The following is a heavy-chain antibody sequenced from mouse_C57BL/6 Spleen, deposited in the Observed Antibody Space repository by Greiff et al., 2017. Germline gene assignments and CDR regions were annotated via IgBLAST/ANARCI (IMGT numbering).Heavy chain of an antibody. CDR1: GYAFSSSW. J-gene: IGHJ4*01. D-gene: IGHD1-1*01. V-gene: IGHV1-82*01. Sequence: QVQLQQSGPELVKPGASVKISCKASGYAFSSSWMNWVKQRPGKGLEWIGRIYPGDGDTNYNGKFKGKATLTADKSSSTAYMQLSSLTSEDSAVYFCATTVVEDYYAMDYWGQGTSVTVSS. CDR2: IYPGDGDT. CDR3: ATTVVEDYYAMDY.